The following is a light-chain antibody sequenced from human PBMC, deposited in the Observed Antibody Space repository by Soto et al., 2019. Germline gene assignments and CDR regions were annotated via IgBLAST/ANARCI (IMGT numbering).Light chain of an antibody. CDR1: SSDVGGYNY. CDR3: SSYTSSSTVV. J-gene: IGLJ2*01. V-gene: IGLV2-14*01. CDR2: EVS. Sequence: QSVLTQPASVSGSPGQSITISCTGTSSDVGGYNYVSWYQQHPGKAPKLMIYEVSNRPSGVSNRFSGSKSGNTASLTISGLQAEDEGYYYCSSYTSSSTVVFGGGTKLTVL.